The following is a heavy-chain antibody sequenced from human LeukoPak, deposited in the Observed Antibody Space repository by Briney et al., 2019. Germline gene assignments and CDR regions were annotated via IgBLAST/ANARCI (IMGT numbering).Heavy chain of an antibody. Sequence: ASVKVSCKASGYTFTSNHIHCVRQAPGQGLEWMGGIIPIFGTANYAQKFQGRVTITADESTSTAYMELSSLRSEDTAVYYCARVSGVSSGYDYWGQGTLVTVSS. CDR3: ARVSGVSSGYDY. CDR2: IIPIFGTA. V-gene: IGHV1-69*13. J-gene: IGHJ4*02. CDR1: GYTFTSNH. D-gene: IGHD3-22*01.